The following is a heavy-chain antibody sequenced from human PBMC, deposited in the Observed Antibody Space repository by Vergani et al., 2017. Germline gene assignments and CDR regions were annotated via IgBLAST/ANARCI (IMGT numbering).Heavy chain of an antibody. CDR2: IYYSGST. Sequence: QLQLQESGPGLVKPSETLSLTCTVSGGSISSSSYYWGWIRQPPGKGLEWIGSIYYSGSTYYNPSLKSRVTISVDTSKNQFSLKLSSVTAADTAVYYCARDNGGYSYGYFTPYGMDVWGQGTTVTVSS. J-gene: IGHJ6*02. CDR3: ARDNGGYSYGYFTPYGMDV. D-gene: IGHD5-18*01. V-gene: IGHV4-39*07. CDR1: GGSISSSSYY.